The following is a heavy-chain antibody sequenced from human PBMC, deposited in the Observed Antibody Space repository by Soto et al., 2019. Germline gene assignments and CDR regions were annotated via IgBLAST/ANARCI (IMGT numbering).Heavy chain of an antibody. CDR3: ARDRRRWELLIGY. CDR1: GYTFTSYG. CDR2: ISAYNGNT. J-gene: IGHJ4*02. Sequence: QVQLVQSGAEVKKPGASVKVSCKASGYTFTSYGITWVRQAPGQGLEWMGWISAYNGNTNYAQKLQGRVTMTTDTCTSKAYMELRSLSSDDTAVYYCARDRRRWELLIGYWGQGTLVTVSS. D-gene: IGHD1-26*01. V-gene: IGHV1-18*01.